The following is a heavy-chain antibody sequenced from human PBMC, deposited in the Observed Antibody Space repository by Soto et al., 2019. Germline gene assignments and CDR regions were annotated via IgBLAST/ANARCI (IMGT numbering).Heavy chain of an antibody. CDR1: GDSVSTNGAA. D-gene: IGHD3-16*02. CDR3: ARENDYVWGSYRISGAFDI. V-gene: IGHV6-1*01. J-gene: IGHJ3*02. CDR2: TYYRSKWYN. Sequence: QVQLQQSGPGLVKPSQTLSLTCAISGDSVSTNGAAWNWIRQSPSRGLEWLGRTYYRSKWYNDYALSVKSRITINPDTSQNQFFLQLNSVTPEDTAMYYCARENDYVWGSYRISGAFDIWGQGTMVTVSS.